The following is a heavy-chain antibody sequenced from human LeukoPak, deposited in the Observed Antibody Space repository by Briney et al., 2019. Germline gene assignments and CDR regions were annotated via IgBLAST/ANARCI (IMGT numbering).Heavy chain of an antibody. D-gene: IGHD4-17*01. V-gene: IGHV3-23*01. CDR1: GLTFSNYG. CDR2: ISGSGGGT. CDR3: AKDFRWSTVTANWFDP. Sequence: GGSLRLSCAASGLTFSNYGMSWVRQAPGKGLEWVSGISGSGGGTYYADSVKGRFTISRDNSKNTLYLQMNSLRAEDTAVYYCAKDFRWSTVTANWFDPWGQGTLVTVSS. J-gene: IGHJ5*02.